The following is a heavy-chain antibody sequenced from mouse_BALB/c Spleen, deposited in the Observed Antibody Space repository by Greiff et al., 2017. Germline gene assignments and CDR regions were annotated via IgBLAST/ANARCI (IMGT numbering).Heavy chain of an antibody. J-gene: IGHJ4*01. CDR3: ARSILDAMDY. CDR1: GYAFTNYL. Sequence: QVQLQQSGAELVRPGTSVKVSCKASGYAFTNYLIEWVKQRPGQGLEWIGVINPGSGGTNYNEKFKGKATLTADKSSSTAYMQLSSLTSDDSAVYFCARSILDAMDYWGQGTSVTVSS. V-gene: IGHV1-54*01. CDR2: INPGSGGT.